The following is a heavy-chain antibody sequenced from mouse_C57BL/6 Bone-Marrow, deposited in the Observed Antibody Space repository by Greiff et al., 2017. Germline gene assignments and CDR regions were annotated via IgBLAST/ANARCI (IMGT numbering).Heavy chain of an antibody. CDR3: VRQRYGNFFFDY. V-gene: IGHV10-1*01. D-gene: IGHD2-10*02. CDR2: IRSKSNNYAT. Sequence: EVQVVESGGGLVQPKGSLKLSCAASGFSFNTYAMNWVRQAPGKGLEWVARIRSKSNNYATYYADSVKDRFTISRDDSESMLYLQMNNLKTEDTAMYYCVRQRYGNFFFDYWGQGTTLTVSS. J-gene: IGHJ2*01. CDR1: GFSFNTYA.